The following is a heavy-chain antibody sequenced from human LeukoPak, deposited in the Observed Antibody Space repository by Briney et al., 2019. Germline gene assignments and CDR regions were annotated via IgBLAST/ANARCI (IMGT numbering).Heavy chain of an antibody. V-gene: IGHV4-38-2*02. CDR2: IYHSGST. J-gene: IGHJ3*02. Sequence: SETLSLTCAVSGYSISSGYYWGWIRQPPGKGLEWIGSIYHSGSTYYNPSLKSRVTISVDTSKNQFSLKLSSVTAADTAVYYCARDLFHITIFGVVSEDDAFDIWGQGTMVTVSS. CDR1: GYSISSGYY. CDR3: ARDLFHITIFGVVSEDDAFDI. D-gene: IGHD3-3*01.